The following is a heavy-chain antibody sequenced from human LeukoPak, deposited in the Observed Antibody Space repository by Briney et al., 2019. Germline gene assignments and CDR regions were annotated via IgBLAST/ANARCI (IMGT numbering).Heavy chain of an antibody. V-gene: IGHV3-7*01. J-gene: IGHJ4*01. CDR3: ARASPGVVFNYFDY. D-gene: IGHD2-15*01. CDR2: IDEAGKNR. CDR1: GFTIDSFY. Sequence: GGSLRLSCVASGFTIDSFYMSWVRQAPGKGLEWVANIDEAGKNRYYADSVKGRFTISRDNTKNSVFLDMTSLRVEDTATYFCARASPGVVFNYFDYWGQGALVPVSS.